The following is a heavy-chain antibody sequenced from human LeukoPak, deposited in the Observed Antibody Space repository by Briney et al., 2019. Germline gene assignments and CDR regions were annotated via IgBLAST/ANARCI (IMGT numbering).Heavy chain of an antibody. CDR3: ARDCSSTSYYYSSGRGPYTYYYYGMDV. CDR2: IYHSGST. D-gene: IGHD2-2*01. V-gene: IGHV4-4*02. CDR1: GGSISSSNW. J-gene: IGHJ6*04. Sequence: SGTLSLTCAVSGGSISSSNWWSWVRQPPGKGLEWIGEIYHSGSTNYNPSLKSRVTISVDKSKNQFSLKLSSVTAADTAVYYCARDCSSTSYYYSSGRGPYTYYYYGMDVWGKGTTVTVSS.